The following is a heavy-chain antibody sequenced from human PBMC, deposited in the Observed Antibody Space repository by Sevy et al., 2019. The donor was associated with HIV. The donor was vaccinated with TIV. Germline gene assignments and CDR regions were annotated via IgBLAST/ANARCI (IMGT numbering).Heavy chain of an antibody. CDR2: ISSSGSTI. V-gene: IGHV3-48*03. D-gene: IGHD4-17*01. J-gene: IGHJ6*02. CDR1: GFTFSSYE. Sequence: GGSLRLSCAASGFTFSSYEMNWVRQAPGKGLEWVSYISSSGSTIYYADSVKGRFTISRDNAKNSLYLQMNSLRAEDTAVYYCARYGALYYYGMDVRGQGTTVTVSS. CDR3: ARYGALYYYGMDV.